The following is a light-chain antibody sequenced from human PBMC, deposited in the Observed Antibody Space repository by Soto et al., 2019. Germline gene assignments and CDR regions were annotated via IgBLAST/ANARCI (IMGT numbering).Light chain of an antibody. CDR1: QSVSSN. V-gene: IGKV3-15*01. CDR3: QQYNKWPRT. CDR2: GAS. J-gene: IGKJ1*01. Sequence: EIVMTQSTATLSVSPGERATRSCRASQSVSSNLAWYQQKPGQAPRLLIYGASTRATGIPARFGGSGSGTEFTLTISSLQSEDFAVYYCQQYNKWPRTFGQGTKVEIK.